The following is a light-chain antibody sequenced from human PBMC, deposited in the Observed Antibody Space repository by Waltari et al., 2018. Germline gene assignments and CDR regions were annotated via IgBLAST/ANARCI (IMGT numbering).Light chain of an antibody. CDR3: AAWDDSLSGWV. J-gene: IGLJ3*02. CDR2: RNN. CDR1: TSNLGNNY. V-gene: IGLV1-47*01. Sequence: QSVLTQPPSASGTPGQRVTTSCSGSTSNLGNNYVTWYQQLPGTAPKLLIYRNNQRPSGVPDRFAGSKSGTSASLAISGLRSEDEADYYCAAWDDSLSGWVFGGGTKLTVL.